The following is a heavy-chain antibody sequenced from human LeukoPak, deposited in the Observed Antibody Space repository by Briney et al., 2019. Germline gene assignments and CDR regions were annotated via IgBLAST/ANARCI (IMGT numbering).Heavy chain of an antibody. V-gene: IGHV1-2*02. CDR2: INPNSGGT. D-gene: IGHD2-21*02. CDR3: AMGVTSTREVAFDY. J-gene: IGHJ4*02. Sequence: ASVKVSCKASGYTFTSYDINWVRQAPGQGLEWMGWINPNSGGTNYAQKFQGRVTMTRDTSISAAYMELSRLRSDDTAVYYCAMGVTSTREVAFDYWGQGTLVTVSS. CDR1: GYTFTSYD.